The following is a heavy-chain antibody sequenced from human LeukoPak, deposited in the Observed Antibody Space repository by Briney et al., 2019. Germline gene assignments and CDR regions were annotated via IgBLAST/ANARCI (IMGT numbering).Heavy chain of an antibody. CDR3: ARASHTIFGVTYYFDY. CDR1: GFTFSSYW. V-gene: IGHV3-7*01. D-gene: IGHD3-3*01. CDR2: IKQDGSEK. Sequence: GGSLRLSCAASGFTFSSYWMSWVRQAPGKGLEWVANIKQDGSEKYYVDSVKGRFTISRDNAKNSLYLLMNSLRAEDTAVYYCARASHTIFGVTYYFDYWGQGTLVTVSS. J-gene: IGHJ4*02.